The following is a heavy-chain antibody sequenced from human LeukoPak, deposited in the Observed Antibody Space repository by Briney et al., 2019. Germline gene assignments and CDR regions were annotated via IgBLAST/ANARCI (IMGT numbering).Heavy chain of an antibody. Sequence: PGGSLRLSCAASGFTFSSYWMSWVRQAPGKGLEWVANIQLDGGEKYYVDSVKGRFTISRDNAKNSLYLQMNSLRPEDTAVYYCAGRGDGNLYYFDHWGQGTLVTVSS. CDR2: IQLDGGEK. J-gene: IGHJ4*02. V-gene: IGHV3-7*04. CDR1: GFTFSSYW. CDR3: AGRGDGNLYYFDH. D-gene: IGHD5-24*01.